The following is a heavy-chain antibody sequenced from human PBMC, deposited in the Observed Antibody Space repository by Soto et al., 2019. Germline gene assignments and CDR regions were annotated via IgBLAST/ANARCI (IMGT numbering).Heavy chain of an antibody. CDR1: GYTFTSYD. V-gene: IGHV1-8*01. CDR2: MSPNSGNT. D-gene: IGHD4-17*01. Sequence: QVQLVQSGAEVRKPGASVKVSCKASGYTFTSYDINWVRQATGQGLEYLGWMSPNSGNTGYVQKFQGRVTMXXDXSXSTAYMELSSLRSEDTAVYFCARGVKYGAYSRWFDPWGQGTLVTVSS. CDR3: ARGVKYGAYSRWFDP. J-gene: IGHJ5*02.